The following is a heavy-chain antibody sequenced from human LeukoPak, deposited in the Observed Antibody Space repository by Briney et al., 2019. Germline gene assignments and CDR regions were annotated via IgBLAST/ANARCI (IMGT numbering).Heavy chain of an antibody. V-gene: IGHV3-30*04. J-gene: IGHJ3*02. Sequence: GGSLRLSCAASGFTFSTYAMHWVRQAPGKGLEWVAVISYDGSSKYYADSVKGRFTISRDNSKNTLYLQMNSLRAEDTAMYYCARARSSYGYGDAFDIRGQGTMVTVSS. CDR1: GFTFSTYA. CDR2: ISYDGSSK. CDR3: ARARSSYGYGDAFDI. D-gene: IGHD5-18*01.